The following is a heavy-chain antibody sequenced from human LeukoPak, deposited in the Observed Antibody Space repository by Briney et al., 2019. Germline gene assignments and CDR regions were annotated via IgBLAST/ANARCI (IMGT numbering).Heavy chain of an antibody. J-gene: IGHJ6*02. CDR1: GFTFSSYA. Sequence: GGSLRLSCAASGFTFSSYAMSWVRQAPGKGLEWVSVIYRGGETHHAESVKGRFTTSRDNSKNTLDLQMNNVRAEDTAVYYCAALFRGASSGLDVWGQGTTVIVSS. CDR3: AALFRGASSGLDV. V-gene: IGHV3-66*01. CDR2: IYRGGET. D-gene: IGHD3-10*01.